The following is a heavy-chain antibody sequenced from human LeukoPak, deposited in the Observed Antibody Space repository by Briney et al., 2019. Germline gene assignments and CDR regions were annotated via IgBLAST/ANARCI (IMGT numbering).Heavy chain of an antibody. CDR3: ARSTEVAGTSDY. CDR1: GFTFSSYG. J-gene: IGHJ4*02. D-gene: IGHD6-19*01. CDR2: IWYDGGNK. V-gene: IGHV3-33*01. Sequence: PGGSLRLSCAASGFTFSSYGMHWVRQAPGKGLEWVAVIWYDGGNKYYADSVKGRFTISRDNSKNTLYLQMNSLRAEDTAVYYCARSTEVAGTSDYWGQGTLVTVSS.